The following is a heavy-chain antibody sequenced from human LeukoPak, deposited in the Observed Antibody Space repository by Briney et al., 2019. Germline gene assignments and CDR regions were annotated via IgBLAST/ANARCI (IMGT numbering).Heavy chain of an antibody. CDR1: GGSISSYY. J-gene: IGHJ4*02. Sequence: SETLSLTCTVSGGSISSYYLSWIRQPPGKGLEWIGYIYYSGSTNYNPSLKSRVTISVDTSKDQFSLKLSSVTAADTAVYYCASLNYYDSSGSIDYWGQGTLVTVSS. CDR3: ASLNYYDSSGSIDY. D-gene: IGHD3-22*01. CDR2: IYYSGST. V-gene: IGHV4-59*01.